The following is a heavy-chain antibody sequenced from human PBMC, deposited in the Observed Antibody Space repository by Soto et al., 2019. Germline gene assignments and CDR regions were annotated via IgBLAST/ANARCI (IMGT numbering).Heavy chain of an antibody. J-gene: IGHJ4*02. Sequence: QVHLVESGGGLVNPGGSLRLSCAASGFTFSDYYMSWIRQAPGKGLEWVSYISSSSSYTNYADSVKGRCTISRDNAKKSLYLQMNSLRAEDTAVYYCARDHHRYSGYDYVDYWGQGPLVTVSS. V-gene: IGHV3-11*05. CDR2: ISSSSSYT. CDR1: GFTFSDYY. D-gene: IGHD5-12*01. CDR3: ARDHHRYSGYDYVDY.